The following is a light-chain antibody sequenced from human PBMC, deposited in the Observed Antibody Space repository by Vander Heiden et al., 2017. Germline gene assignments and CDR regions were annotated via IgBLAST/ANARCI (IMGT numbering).Light chain of an antibody. V-gene: IGKV3-11*01. CDR1: QSVSSY. J-gene: IGKJ1*01. Sequence: EIVLTQSPATLSLSPGERATLSCRASQSVSSYLAWYQQKPGQAPRLLIYDASNRATGIPAGFSASGSGTDFTLTISSLEPEDFAVYYCQQRSNWLWTFGQGTKVEIK. CDR2: DAS. CDR3: QQRSNWLWT.